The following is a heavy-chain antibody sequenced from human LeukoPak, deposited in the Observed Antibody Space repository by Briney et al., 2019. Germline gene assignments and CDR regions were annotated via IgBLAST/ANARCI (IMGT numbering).Heavy chain of an antibody. CDR1: GFTFSSYN. Sequence: PGRSLRLSCAASGFTFSSYNMHWVRQAPGKGLEWVAVISYDGRNKYYADSVKGRYTISRDNSKNTLYLEMNSLKAEDTAVYYCAKDRSSSWSLDYWGQGTLVTVPS. CDR2: ISYDGRNK. CDR3: AKDRSSSWSLDY. V-gene: IGHV3-30*18. D-gene: IGHD6-13*01. J-gene: IGHJ4*02.